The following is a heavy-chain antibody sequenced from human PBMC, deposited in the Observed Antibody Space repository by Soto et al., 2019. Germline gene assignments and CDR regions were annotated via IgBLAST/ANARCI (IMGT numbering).Heavy chain of an antibody. V-gene: IGHV3-23*01. CDR1: GFTFSNYA. J-gene: IGHJ5*02. D-gene: IGHD6-19*01. CDR3: AQRGGKWLHWFDP. CDR2: ISGSGLST. Sequence: EVRLLESGGGLVQPGGCLRLSCAASGFTFSNYAMAWVRQAPGKGLEWVSSISGSGLSTYYADSVKGRFTISRDNSKNTLSLQMNSLRAEDTAVYYCAQRGGKWLHWFDPWGQGTLVTVSS.